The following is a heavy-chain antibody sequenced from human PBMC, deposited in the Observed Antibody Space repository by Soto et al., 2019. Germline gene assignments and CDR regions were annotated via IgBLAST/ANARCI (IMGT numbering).Heavy chain of an antibody. V-gene: IGHV4-59*01. D-gene: IGHD5-12*01. CDR1: GGSISSYY. Sequence: QVQLQESGPGLVKPSETLSLTCTVSGGSISSYYWSWIRQPPGKGLEWIGYIYYSGSTNYNPSLKSRVTISVDTSKNQFSLKLSSVTAADTAVYYCAAWRLRRRRAFDYWGQGTLVTVSS. J-gene: IGHJ4*02. CDR2: IYYSGST. CDR3: AAWRLRRRRAFDY.